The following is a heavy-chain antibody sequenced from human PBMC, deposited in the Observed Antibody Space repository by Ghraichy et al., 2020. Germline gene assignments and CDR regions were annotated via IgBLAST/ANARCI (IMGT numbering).Heavy chain of an antibody. CDR1: GFTFSSYG. CDR3: AREGGYYYGMDV. CDR2: IWYDGSDK. V-gene: IGHV3-33*01. Sequence: GESLNISCAASGFTFSSYGMHWVRQAPGKGLEWVAVIWYDGSDKYYADSVKGRFTISRDNSKNTLYLQMNSLRAEDTAVYYCAREGGYYYGMDVWGQGTTVTVSS. J-gene: IGHJ6*02.